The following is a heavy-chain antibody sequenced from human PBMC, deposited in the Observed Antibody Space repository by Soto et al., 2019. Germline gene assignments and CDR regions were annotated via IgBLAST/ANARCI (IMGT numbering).Heavy chain of an antibody. J-gene: IGHJ4*02. CDR3: AKVLYYYDSSASYSSDY. D-gene: IGHD3-22*01. CDR2: ISGSGSTI. CDR1: GFTFSSYA. V-gene: IGHV3-23*01. Sequence: GGSLRLSCAASGFTFSSYAVSWVRQAPGKGPEWISSISGSGSTIYYADSVKGRFTISRDNSKNTLYLQMSSLRAEDTAVYYCAKVLYYYDSSASYSSDYCGQATLVTVST.